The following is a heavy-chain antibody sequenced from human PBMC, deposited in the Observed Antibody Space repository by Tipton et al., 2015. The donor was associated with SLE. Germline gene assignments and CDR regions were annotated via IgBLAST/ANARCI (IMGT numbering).Heavy chain of an antibody. Sequence: TLSLTCAVSGDSTSNHYWTWIRQPPGKGLVWISYSHYSGTNYNPSLQSRVTISVDTSKNQVSLKLRSGTAADTAVYYCARLVPTRGPRPGGDFWGQGTLVTVSS. V-gene: IGHV4-59*11. CDR3: ARLVPTRGPRPGGDF. D-gene: IGHD6-6*01. J-gene: IGHJ4*02. CDR1: GDSTSNHY. CDR2: SHYSGT.